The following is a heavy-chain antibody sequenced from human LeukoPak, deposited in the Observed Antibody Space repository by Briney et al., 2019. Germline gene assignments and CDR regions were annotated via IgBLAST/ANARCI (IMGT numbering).Heavy chain of an antibody. CDR2: IYYSGST. J-gene: IGHJ5*02. CDR1: GGSISSADYY. V-gene: IGHV4-30-4*08. D-gene: IGHD4-17*01. CDR3: ARVEDYGDRWFDP. Sequence: QVQLQESGPGLVKPSQTLSLTCTVSGGSISSADYYWSWIRQPPGKGLEWIGYIYYSGSTYYNPSLNSRFTISVGTSKNQFSLKLSSVTAADTAVYYCARVEDYGDRWFDPWGQGTLVTVSS.